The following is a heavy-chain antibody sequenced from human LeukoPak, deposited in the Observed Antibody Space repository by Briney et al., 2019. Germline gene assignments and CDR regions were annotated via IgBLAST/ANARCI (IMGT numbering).Heavy chain of an antibody. V-gene: IGHV4-34*01. CDR1: GGSFSGYY. D-gene: IGHD3-22*01. J-gene: IGHJ3*02. Sequence: SETLSLTCAVYGGSFSGYYWSWIRQPPGKGLEWIGEINHSGSTNYNPSLKSRVTISVDTSKSQFSLKLSSVTAADTAVYYCARPQYYYDSSGLSDAFDIWGQGTMVTVSS. CDR2: INHSGST. CDR3: ARPQYYYDSSGLSDAFDI.